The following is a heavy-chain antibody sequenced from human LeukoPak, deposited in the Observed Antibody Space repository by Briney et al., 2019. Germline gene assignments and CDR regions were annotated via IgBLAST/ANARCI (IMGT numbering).Heavy chain of an antibody. CDR1: GFIFSSHG. CDR2: IRYDGGNK. Sequence: PGGSLRLSCAASGFIFSSHGMHWVRQAPGKGLEWVAFIRYDGGNKYYADSVKGRFTISRDNSKNTLYLQMNSLRAEDTAVYYCARGDYYDSTGDYWGQGTLVTVSS. CDR3: ARGDYYDSTGDY. J-gene: IGHJ4*02. D-gene: IGHD3-22*01. V-gene: IGHV3-30*02.